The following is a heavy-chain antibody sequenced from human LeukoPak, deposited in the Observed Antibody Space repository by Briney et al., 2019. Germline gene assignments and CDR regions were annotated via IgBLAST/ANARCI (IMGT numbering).Heavy chain of an antibody. J-gene: IGHJ4*02. V-gene: IGHV4-59*01. D-gene: IGHD2-21*01. CDR1: GGSISSYY. CDR2: IYYSGST. CDR3: ARGESYSDY. Sequence: SETLSFTCTVSGGSISSYYWSWIRQPPGKGLEWIGYIYYSGSTNYNPSLKSRVTISVDTSKNQFSLKLSSVTAADTAVYYCARGESYSDYWGQGTLVTVSS.